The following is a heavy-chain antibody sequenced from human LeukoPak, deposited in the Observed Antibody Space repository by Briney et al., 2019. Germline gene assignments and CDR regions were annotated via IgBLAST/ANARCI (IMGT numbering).Heavy chain of an antibody. V-gene: IGHV3-49*03. CDR1: GFTFGDYA. CDR3: TTSYDYVWGTDYYFDY. D-gene: IGHD3-16*01. J-gene: IGHJ4*02. Sequence: PGGSLRLSCTASGFTFGDYAMSGFGQARGKGLTGVGFIRRKAYGGTTEYAASVKGRFTISRDDSKSIAYLQMNSLKTEDTAVYYCTTSYDYVWGTDYYFDYWGQGTLVTVSS. CDR2: IRRKAYGGTT.